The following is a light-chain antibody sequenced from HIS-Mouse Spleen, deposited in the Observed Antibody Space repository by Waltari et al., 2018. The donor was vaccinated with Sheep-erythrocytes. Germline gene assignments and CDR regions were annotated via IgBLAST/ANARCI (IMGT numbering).Light chain of an antibody. Sequence: QSALTQPRSVSGSPGQSVTISCTGTSSDVGGYNYVPWYQQHPGKAPKLLIYGNSNRPSGVPDRFSGSKSGTSASLAITGLQAEDEADYYCQSYDSSLSGVVFGGGTKLTVL. CDR1: SSDVGGYNY. V-gene: IGLV2-11*01. CDR2: GNS. J-gene: IGLJ2*01. CDR3: QSYDSSLSGVV.